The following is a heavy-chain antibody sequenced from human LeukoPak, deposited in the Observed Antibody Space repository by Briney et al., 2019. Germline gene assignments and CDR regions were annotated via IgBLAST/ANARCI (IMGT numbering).Heavy chain of an antibody. V-gene: IGHV1-46*01. J-gene: IGHJ5*02. CDR2: INPSGGST. D-gene: IGHD1-26*01. CDR1: GYTFTSYY. Sequence: ASVKVSCKASGYTFTSYYMHWVRQAPGQGLEWMGIINPSGGSTSYAQKFQGRVTMTRDTSTSTVYMELSSLRSVDTAVYYCAKESVPYSGSYTTWGQGTLVTVSS. CDR3: AKESVPYSGSYTT.